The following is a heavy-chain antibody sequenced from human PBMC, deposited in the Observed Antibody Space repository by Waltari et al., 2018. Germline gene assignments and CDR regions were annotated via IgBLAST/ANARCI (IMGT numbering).Heavy chain of an antibody. Sequence: QVQLQESGPGLVKPSETLSLTCTVSGGSISSYYWSWIRQPPGQGMERIGYFYYSGGTNYNPSLKSRVTISLDTSKNQFSLKRSSVTAADTAVYYCARFPGTGDLDYWGQGTLVTVSS. CDR2: FYYSGGT. CDR1: GGSISSYY. D-gene: IGHD1-1*01. J-gene: IGHJ4*02. CDR3: ARFPGTGDLDY. V-gene: IGHV4-59*01.